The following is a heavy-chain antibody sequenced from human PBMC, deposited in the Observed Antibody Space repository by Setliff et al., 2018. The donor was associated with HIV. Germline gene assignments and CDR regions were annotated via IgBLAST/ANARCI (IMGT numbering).Heavy chain of an antibody. CDR3: ARLTTTYYYDSSAYYHPV. J-gene: IGHJ4*02. CDR2: IYHSGST. D-gene: IGHD3-22*01. Sequence: GSLRLSCAASGFTLSAYGMHWVRQPPGKGLEWIGEIYHSGSTNYNPSLKSRVTISVDTSKNQFSLKLSSVTAADTAVFYCARLTTTYYYDSSAYYHPVWGQGTLVTVSS. CDR1: GFTLSAYG. V-gene: IGHV4-34*01.